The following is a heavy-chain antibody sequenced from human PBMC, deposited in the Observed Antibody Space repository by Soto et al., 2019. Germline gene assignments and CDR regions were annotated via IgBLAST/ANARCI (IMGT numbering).Heavy chain of an antibody. CDR1: GYTLTELS. Sequence: ASVKVSCKVSGYTLTELSMHWVRQAPGKGLEWMGGFDPEDGETIYAQKFQGRVTMTEDTSTDTAYMELSSLRSEDTAVYYCETVAYPIWINNWLDPCGQGPLVTVSS. D-gene: IGHD1-1*01. CDR2: FDPEDGET. J-gene: IGHJ5*02. V-gene: IGHV1-24*01. CDR3: ETVAYPIWINNWLDP.